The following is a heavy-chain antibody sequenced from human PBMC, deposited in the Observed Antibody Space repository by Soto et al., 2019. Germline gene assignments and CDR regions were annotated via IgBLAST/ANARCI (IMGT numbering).Heavy chain of an antibody. D-gene: IGHD5-12*01. CDR1: GFTFSSYG. J-gene: IGHJ3*02. CDR2: IWYDGSNK. V-gene: IGHV3-33*01. CDR3: AREGDIVATIRGAFDI. Sequence: GGSLRLSCAASGFTFSSYGMHWVRQAPGKGLEWVAVIWYDGSNKYYADSVKGRFTISRDNSKNTLYLQMNSLGAEDTAVYYCAREGDIVATIRGAFDIWGQGTMVTVSS.